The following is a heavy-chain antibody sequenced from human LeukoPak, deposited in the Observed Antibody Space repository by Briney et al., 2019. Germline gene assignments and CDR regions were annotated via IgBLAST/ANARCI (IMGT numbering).Heavy chain of an antibody. Sequence: ASVKVSCKASGYTFTGYYMHWVRQAPGQGLEWMGWINPNSGGTNYAQKFQGRVTMTRDTSISTAYMELSRLRSDDTAVYYCARVFYYGSGGAFDIWGQGTMVTVSS. D-gene: IGHD3-10*01. CDR1: GYTFTGYY. V-gene: IGHV1-2*02. CDR3: ARVFYYGSGGAFDI. CDR2: INPNSGGT. J-gene: IGHJ3*02.